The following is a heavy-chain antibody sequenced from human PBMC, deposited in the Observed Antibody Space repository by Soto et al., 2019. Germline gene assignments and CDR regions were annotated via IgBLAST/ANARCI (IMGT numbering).Heavy chain of an antibody. J-gene: IGHJ4*02. V-gene: IGHV1-69*06. Sequence: EASVKVSCKXSGDTFGRNAIHWVRQAPGQGLEWMGGIIPMFPTTNYAQKFKGRLTIYADKSTGTAYMEMTSLRSEDTAVYYCATDGDSADYGYWGQGILVTVSS. D-gene: IGHD2-21*01. CDR1: GDTFGRNA. CDR2: IIPMFPTT. CDR3: ATDGDSADYGY.